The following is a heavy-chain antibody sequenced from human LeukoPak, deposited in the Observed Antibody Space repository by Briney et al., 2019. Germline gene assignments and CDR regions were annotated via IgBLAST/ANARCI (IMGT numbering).Heavy chain of an antibody. CDR2: ISSSGSTI. J-gene: IGHJ4*02. CDR3: ARCGYERNFDY. Sequence: GGSLRLSCAASGFTFSSYEMNWVRQAPGKGLEWVSYISSSGSTIYYADSVKGRFTIPRDNAKNSLYLQMNSLRAEDTAVYYCARCGYERNFDYWGQGTLVTVSS. D-gene: IGHD5-18*01. V-gene: IGHV3-48*03. CDR1: GFTFSSYE.